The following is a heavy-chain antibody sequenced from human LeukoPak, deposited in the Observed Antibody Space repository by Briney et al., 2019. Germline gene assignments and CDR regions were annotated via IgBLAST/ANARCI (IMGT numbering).Heavy chain of an antibody. Sequence: GESLKISCKGSGYSFTSYWIGWVHQMPGKGLGWMGIIYPGDSDTRYSPSFQGQVTISADKSISTAYLQWSSLKASDTAMYYCARYRVADPYYFDYWGQGTLVTVSS. CDR3: ARYRVADPYYFDY. CDR2: IYPGDSDT. V-gene: IGHV5-51*07. J-gene: IGHJ4*02. D-gene: IGHD2-15*01. CDR1: GYSFTSYW.